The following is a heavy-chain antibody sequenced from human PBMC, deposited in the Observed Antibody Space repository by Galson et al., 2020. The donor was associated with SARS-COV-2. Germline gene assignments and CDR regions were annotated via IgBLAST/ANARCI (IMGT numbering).Heavy chain of an antibody. CDR3: ARLLDCSGGSCPHNWFDP. Sequence: SETLSLTCTVSGGSISNSSYYWGWIRQPPGKGLEWIGSIYYSGSTYYNPSLKSRVTISVDTSKNQFSLKLSSVTAADTAVYYCARLLDCSGGSCPHNWFDPWGQGTLVTVSS. CDR2: IYYSGST. V-gene: IGHV4-39*01. J-gene: IGHJ5*02. D-gene: IGHD2-15*01. CDR1: GGSISNSSYY.